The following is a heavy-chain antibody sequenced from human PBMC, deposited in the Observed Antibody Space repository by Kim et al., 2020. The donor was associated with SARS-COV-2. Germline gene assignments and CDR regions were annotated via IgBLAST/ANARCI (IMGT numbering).Heavy chain of an antibody. CDR1: GGSFSGYY. Sequence: SETLSLTCAVYGGSFSGYYWSWIRQPPGKGLEWIGEINHSGSTNYNPSLKSRVTISVDTSKNQFSLKLSSVTAADTAVYYCARGYSSGWYSPYYYYYGMDVWGQGTTVTVSS. D-gene: IGHD6-19*01. J-gene: IGHJ6*02. CDR3: ARGYSSGWYSPYYYYYGMDV. V-gene: IGHV4-34*01. CDR2: INHSGST.